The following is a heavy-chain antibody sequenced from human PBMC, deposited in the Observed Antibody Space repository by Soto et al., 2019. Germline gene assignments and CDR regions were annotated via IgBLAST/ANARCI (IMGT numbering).Heavy chain of an antibody. CDR3: ARGRYSSSWPTWFFEY. CDR1: VVSISSYY. J-gene: IGHJ4*02. V-gene: IGHV4-59*01. CDR2: IYYSGST. D-gene: IGHD6-13*01. Sequence: SETLSLTCTFSVVSISSYYWSCIRHPPGKGLEWIGYIYYSGSTNYNPSLKSRVTISVDTYKNQLSLKLSSVTAADTAVYYCARGRYSSSWPTWFFEYWGQGTLVSVS.